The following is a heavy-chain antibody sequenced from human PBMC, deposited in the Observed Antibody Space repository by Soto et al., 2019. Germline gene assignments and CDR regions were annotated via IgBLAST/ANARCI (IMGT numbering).Heavy chain of an antibody. CDR1: GYTFTGYY. J-gene: IGHJ6*02. V-gene: IGHV1-2*04. CDR3: TRADYDFWSGYDYYYYGMDV. Sequence: ASVKVSCKASGYTFTGYYMHWVRQAPGQGLEWMGWINPNSGGTNYAQKFQGWVTMTRDTSISTAYMELSRLKTEDTAVYYCTRADYDFWSGYDYYYYGMDVWGQGTTVTVSS. D-gene: IGHD3-3*01. CDR2: INPNSGGT.